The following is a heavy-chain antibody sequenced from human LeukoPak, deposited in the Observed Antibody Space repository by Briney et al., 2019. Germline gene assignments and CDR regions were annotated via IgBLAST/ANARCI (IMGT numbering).Heavy chain of an antibody. D-gene: IGHD5-24*01. V-gene: IGHV4-34*01. CDR1: GGSFSDYR. CDR2: INHSGST. CDR3: ARGSRMARTYYYYMDV. Sequence: SETLSLTCAVYGGSFSDYRWSWIRQPPGKGLEWIGEINHSGSTNYNPSLKSRVTISVDTSKKQFSLKLTSVTAADTAVYYCARGSRMARTYYYYMDVWGKGTTVTVSS. J-gene: IGHJ6*03.